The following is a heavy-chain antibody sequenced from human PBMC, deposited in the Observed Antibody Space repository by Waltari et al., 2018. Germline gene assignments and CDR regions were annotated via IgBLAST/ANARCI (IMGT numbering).Heavy chain of an antibody. D-gene: IGHD4-17*01. Sequence: QVQLQESGPGLVKPSETLSLTCAVSGYSISSGYYWGWIRQPPGKGLEWIGSIYHSGSTYYNPSLKSRFTISVDTSKNQFSLKLSSVTAADTAVYYCARLTVTTLGFDYWGQGTLVTVSS. CDR3: ARLTVTTLGFDY. CDR2: IYHSGST. CDR1: GYSISSGYY. J-gene: IGHJ4*02. V-gene: IGHV4-38-2*01.